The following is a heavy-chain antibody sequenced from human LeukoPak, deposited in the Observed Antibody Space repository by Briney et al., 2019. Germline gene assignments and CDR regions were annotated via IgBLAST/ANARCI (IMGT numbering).Heavy chain of an antibody. V-gene: IGHV4-31*03. CDR1: GASISSGAYY. J-gene: IGHJ4*02. CDR3: ARDRTGYFFDD. Sequence: PSQTLSLTCTVSGASISSGAYYWSWIRQHPGKGLEWIGYIYSSGTTYYNPSLKSRVTLSLDTSENQFSLKLSSVTAADTAVYFCARDRTGYFFDDWGQGTLVTVSS. CDR2: IYSSGTT.